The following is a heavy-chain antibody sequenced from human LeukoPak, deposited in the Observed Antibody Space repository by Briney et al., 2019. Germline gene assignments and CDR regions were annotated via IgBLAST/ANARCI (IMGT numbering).Heavy chain of an antibody. CDR1: VVSMNGYY. D-gene: IGHD3-22*01. V-gene: IGHV4-4*07. CDR3: ASFDSSGYGVDY. CDR2: VDSSGNT. J-gene: IGHJ4*02. Sequence: SETLSLTCSVSVVSMNGYYWSWLRQSAGNRLEWIGHVDSSGNTNYNPSLESRVTISVDTSKDQFSLKLSSVTAADTAVYYCASFDSSGYGVDYWGQGTLVTVSS.